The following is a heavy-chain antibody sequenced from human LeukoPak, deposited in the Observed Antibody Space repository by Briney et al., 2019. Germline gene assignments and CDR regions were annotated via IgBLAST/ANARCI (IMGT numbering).Heavy chain of an antibody. CDR1: GGSISSYY. J-gene: IGHJ5*02. D-gene: IGHD6-19*01. Sequence: SETLSLTCTVSGGSISSYYWSWIRQPPGKGLEWIGYIYYSGSTNCNPSLKSRVTISVDTSKNQFSLKLSSVTAADTAVYYCARIAVASGFDPWGQGTLVTVSS. V-gene: IGHV4-59*01. CDR3: ARIAVASGFDP. CDR2: IYYSGST.